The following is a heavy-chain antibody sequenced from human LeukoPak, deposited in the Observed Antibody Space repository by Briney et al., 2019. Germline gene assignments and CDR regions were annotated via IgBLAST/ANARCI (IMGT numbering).Heavy chain of an antibody. Sequence: ASVKVSCKASGFTFTTHDYNWVRQATGQGLEWMGWMNPNSGNTGYAQRFQGRVTMTRDTSTSTVYMELSSLRSEDTAVYYCARDRILEGQLAPSYWVPQPYYYYYYGMDVWGQGTTVTVSS. CDR2: MNPNSGNT. D-gene: IGHD6-6*01. V-gene: IGHV1-8*01. CDR1: GFTFTTHD. CDR3: ARDRILEGQLAPSYWVPQPYYYYYYGMDV. J-gene: IGHJ6*02.